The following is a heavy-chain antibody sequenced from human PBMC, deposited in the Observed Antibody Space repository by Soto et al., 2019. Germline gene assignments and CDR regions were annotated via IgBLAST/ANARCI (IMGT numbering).Heavy chain of an antibody. CDR3: GGGHYFSDY. V-gene: IGHV3-30*03. J-gene: IGHJ4*02. CDR2: ISNDGGSK. CDR1: GFPFSSYG. D-gene: IGHD3-16*01. Sequence: QVQLVDSGGGVVKPGRSLRLSCAASGFPFSSYGMHWVRQAPGKGLEWVALISNDGGSKYYADSVKGRFLISRDNAKNTVYLQMNSLRAEDTAVYYCGGGHYFSDYWGQGTLVTVSS.